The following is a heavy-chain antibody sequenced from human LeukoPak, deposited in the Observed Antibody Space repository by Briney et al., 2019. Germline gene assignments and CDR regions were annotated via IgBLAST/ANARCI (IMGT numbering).Heavy chain of an antibody. D-gene: IGHD2-2*01. J-gene: IGHJ4*02. V-gene: IGHV4-30-2*01. Sequence: SQTLSLTCTVSGGSISSGGYYWSWIRQPPGKGLEWIGYIYHSGSTYYNPSLKSRVTISVDRSKNQFSLKLSSVTAADTAVYYCARDERGYCSSTSCYGGSWGQGTLVTVSS. CDR1: GGSISSGGYY. CDR3: ARDERGYCSSTSCYGGS. CDR2: IYHSGST.